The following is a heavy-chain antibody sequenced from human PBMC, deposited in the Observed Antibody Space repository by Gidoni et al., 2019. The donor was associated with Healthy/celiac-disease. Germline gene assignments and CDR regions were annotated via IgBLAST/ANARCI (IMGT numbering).Heavy chain of an antibody. V-gene: IGHV3-48*02. CDR2: ISSSSSTI. D-gene: IGHD2-2*01. J-gene: IGHJ3*02. CDR1: GFTFSSYS. Sequence: EVQLVESGGGLVQPGGSLRLSCAASGFTFSSYSLNWVRQAPGKGLEWVSYISSSSSTIYYADSVKGRFTISRDNAKNSLYLQMNSLRDEDTAVYYCARDGPNIVVVPAATGRRDAFDIWGQGTMVTVSS. CDR3: ARDGPNIVVVPAATGRRDAFDI.